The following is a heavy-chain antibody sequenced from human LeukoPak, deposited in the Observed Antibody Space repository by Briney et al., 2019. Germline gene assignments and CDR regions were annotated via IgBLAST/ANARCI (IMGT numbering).Heavy chain of an antibody. V-gene: IGHV3-21*01. CDR3: ARDPYYYDSSGYYYLSGALDI. Sequence: PGGSVRLSCAASGFTFSSYIMNWVRQAPGKGLEWVSSISSSSSYIYYADSVKGRFTISRDNAKNSLYLQMNSLRAEDTAVYYCARDPYYYDSSGYYYLSGALDIWGQGTMVTVSS. J-gene: IGHJ3*02. CDR2: ISSSSSYI. D-gene: IGHD3-22*01. CDR1: GFTFSSYI.